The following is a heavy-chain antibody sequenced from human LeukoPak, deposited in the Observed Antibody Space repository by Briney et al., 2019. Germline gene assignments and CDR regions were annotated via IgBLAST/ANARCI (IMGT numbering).Heavy chain of an antibody. V-gene: IGHV3-7*01. J-gene: IGHJ3*02. CDR3: VRNRGWYALDM. Sequence: GGSLRLSCVGSRFSFSEYWMTWVRQTPGPGLEWVPNVNKDGNQKQYADSVKGRFTISKDNSKNSMYLQLRGLRAEDTGVYYCVRNRGWYALDMWGQGTMVTVSS. CDR1: RFSFSEYW. CDR2: VNKDGNQK. D-gene: IGHD6-19*01.